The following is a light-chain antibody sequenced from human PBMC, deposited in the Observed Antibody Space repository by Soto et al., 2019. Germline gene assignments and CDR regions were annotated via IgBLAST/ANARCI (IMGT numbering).Light chain of an antibody. CDR1: QGIRND. V-gene: IGKV1-17*01. J-gene: IGKJ1*01. Sequence: DIQMTQSPSSLSASVGDRVTITCRASQGIRNDLSWYQQKPGKAPKRLIYDASSLQSGVPSRFSGSGSGTEFTLTINSLQPEDFATYYCLQPNTYPWTFGQGTKVEIK. CDR3: LQPNTYPWT. CDR2: DAS.